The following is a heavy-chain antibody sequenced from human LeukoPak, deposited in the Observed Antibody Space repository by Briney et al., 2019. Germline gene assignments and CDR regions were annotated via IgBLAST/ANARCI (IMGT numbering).Heavy chain of an antibody. V-gene: IGHV4-38-2*01. Sequence: PSETLSLTCAVSGYSISSGYYWGWIRQPPGKGLEWIGSIYHSESTYYNPSLKSRVTISVDTSKNQFSLKLSSVTAADTAVYYCARSSPGSGSFHFDYWGQGTLVTVSS. J-gene: IGHJ4*02. D-gene: IGHD3-10*01. CDR1: GYSISSGYY. CDR2: IYHSEST. CDR3: ARSSPGSGSFHFDY.